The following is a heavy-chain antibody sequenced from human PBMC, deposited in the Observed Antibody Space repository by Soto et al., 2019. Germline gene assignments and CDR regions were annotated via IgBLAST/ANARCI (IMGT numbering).Heavy chain of an antibody. J-gene: IGHJ4*02. CDR1: GGSISSNDFY. Sequence: SETPSLTCIVSGGSISSNDFYWSWIRQPPGKGLEWIGYIYFSGSTNYNPSLKSRVTLSVDTSKNQFSLKLSSVTAADTAVYYCARRYGGAVDYWGQGTLVTVSS. V-gene: IGHV4-61*05. CDR2: IYFSGST. CDR3: ARRYGGAVDY. D-gene: IGHD3-10*01.